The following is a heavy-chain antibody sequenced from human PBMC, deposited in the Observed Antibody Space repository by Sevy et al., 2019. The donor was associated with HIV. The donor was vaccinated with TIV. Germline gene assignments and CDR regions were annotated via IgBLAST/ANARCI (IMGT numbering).Heavy chain of an antibody. CDR3: ARDLGDRRSPGGFDY. D-gene: IGHD3-16*01. V-gene: IGHV3-33*01. CDR2: IWYDGSDK. Sequence: GGSLRLSCAASGFTFSSYGMDWVRQAPGKGLEWVAVIWYDGSDKYYADSVKGRFTISRDKSKNTLYLQMDGLRAEDTAVYYCARDLGDRRSPGGFDYWGRGALVTVPS. CDR1: GFTFSSYG. J-gene: IGHJ4*02.